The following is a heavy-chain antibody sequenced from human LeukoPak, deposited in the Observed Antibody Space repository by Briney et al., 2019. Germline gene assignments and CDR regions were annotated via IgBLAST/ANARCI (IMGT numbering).Heavy chain of an antibody. J-gene: IGHJ3*02. CDR2: IRSKANSYAT. D-gene: IGHD6-13*01. CDR3: TSPHRYSSNIDI. Sequence: GGSLRLSCAASGFTFSGSAMHWVRQASGKGLEWVGRIRSKANSYATAYAASVKGRFTIPRDDSKNTAYLQMNSLKTEDTAVYYCTSPHRYSSNIDIWGQGTMVTVSS. V-gene: IGHV3-73*01. CDR1: GFTFSGSA.